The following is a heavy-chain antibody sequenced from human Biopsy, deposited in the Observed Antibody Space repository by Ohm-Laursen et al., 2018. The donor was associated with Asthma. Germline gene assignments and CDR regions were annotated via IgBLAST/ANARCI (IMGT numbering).Heavy chain of an antibody. J-gene: IGHJ5*02. CDR2: IYYSVST. CDR1: GGSIGAGDYY. CDR3: ARASLAARANWFDP. D-gene: IGHD6-6*01. Sequence: SQTLSLTCTVSGGSIGAGDYYWSWIRQPPGKGLEWIGYIYYSVSTSHNPSLTSRLTISVDTSKNQFSLKLTSVTAADTAVYYCARASLAARANWFDPWGQGTLVSVSS. V-gene: IGHV4-30-4*01.